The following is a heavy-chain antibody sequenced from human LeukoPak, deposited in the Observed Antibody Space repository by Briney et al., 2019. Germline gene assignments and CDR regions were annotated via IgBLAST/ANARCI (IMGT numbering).Heavy chain of an antibody. V-gene: IGHV4-39*01. D-gene: IGHD2-8*02. CDR1: GGSISSSSYH. Sequence: SESLSLTCTASGGSISSSSYHWGWIRQPPGKGLEWIGSISYSGSTYYNLSLKSRVTISVDTSKNQFSLKLNSLTAADTAVYFCARLGGVYGGYYFDYWGQGTLVTVSS. CDR2: ISYSGST. J-gene: IGHJ4*02. CDR3: ARLGGVYGGYYFDY.